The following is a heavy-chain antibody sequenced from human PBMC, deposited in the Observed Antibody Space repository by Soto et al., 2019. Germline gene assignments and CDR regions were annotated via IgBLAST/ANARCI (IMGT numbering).Heavy chain of an antibody. CDR1: GFTLSPYS. CDR3: ARGFDLQYGMDV. Sequence: PVGSLRLSCAASGFTLSPYSMNWVRQAPRKGLEWISYISGSSNTINYADSVKGRFTISRDNTKNSLYLQMNSLRDEDTAVYYCARGFDLQYGMDVWGQGTTVTVSS. D-gene: IGHD3-10*01. V-gene: IGHV3-48*02. J-gene: IGHJ6*02. CDR2: ISGSSNTI.